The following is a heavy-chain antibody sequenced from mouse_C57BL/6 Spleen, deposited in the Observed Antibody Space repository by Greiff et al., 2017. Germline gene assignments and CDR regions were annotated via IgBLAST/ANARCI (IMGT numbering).Heavy chain of an antibody. Sequence: VQLQQPGAELVKPGASVKLSCKASGYTFTSYWMHWVKQRPGQGLEWIGMIHPNSGSTNYNEKFKSKATLTVDKSASTAYVQLSSLTSEDSAVFYCARSGELDYWGQGTTLTVSS. CDR3: ARSGELDY. CDR1: GYTFTSYW. CDR2: IHPNSGST. J-gene: IGHJ2*01. D-gene: IGHD1-3*01. V-gene: IGHV1-64*01.